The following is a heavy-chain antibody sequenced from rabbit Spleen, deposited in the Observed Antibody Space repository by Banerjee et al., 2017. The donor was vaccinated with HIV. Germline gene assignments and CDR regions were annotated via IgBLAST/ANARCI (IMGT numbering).Heavy chain of an antibody. V-gene: IGHV1S40*01. D-gene: IGHD8-1*01. CDR1: GVSFSISSY. J-gene: IGHJ6*01. Sequence: QSLEESGGDLVKPGASLTPTCTASGVSFSISSYMCWVRQAPGKGLEWIACIDTGSSGFTYFATWAKGRFTCSKTSSTTVTLQMTRLTAADTATYFCARDSGTSFSSYGMDLWGPGTLVTVS. CDR3: ARDSGTSFSSYGMDL. CDR2: IDTGSSGFT.